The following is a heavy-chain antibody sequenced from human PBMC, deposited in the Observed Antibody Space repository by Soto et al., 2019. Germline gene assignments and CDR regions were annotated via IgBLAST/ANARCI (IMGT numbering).Heavy chain of an antibody. CDR1: GGSISSGGYY. CDR2: IYYSGST. J-gene: IGHJ4*02. V-gene: IGHV4-31*03. CDR3: ARVPYYYDSSGYYYRLFDY. Sequence: SETLSLTCTVSGGSISSGGYYWSWIRQHPGKGLEWIEYIYYSGSTYYNPSLKSRVTISVDTSKNQFSLKLSSVTAADTAVYYCARVPYYYDSSGYYYRLFDYWGQGTLVTVSS. D-gene: IGHD3-22*01.